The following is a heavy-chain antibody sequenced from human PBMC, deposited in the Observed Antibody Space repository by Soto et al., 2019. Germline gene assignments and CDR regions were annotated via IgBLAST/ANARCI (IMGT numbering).Heavy chain of an antibody. J-gene: IGHJ5*02. V-gene: IGHV4-4*07. CDR2: IFANGHT. D-gene: IGHD6-13*01. CDR1: GGSISEKY. CDR3: VASLAASGLNWLDP. Sequence: SETLSLTCIVSGGSISEKYWNWVRQPPGKGLEWIGLIFANGHTDYNPSLKSRVTVSVDASKNQFSLRLTSMTAADTAVYYCVASLAASGLNWLDPWGRGTLVTVSS.